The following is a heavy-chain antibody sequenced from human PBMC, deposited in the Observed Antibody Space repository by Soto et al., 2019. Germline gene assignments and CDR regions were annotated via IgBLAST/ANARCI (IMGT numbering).Heavy chain of an antibody. CDR3: ARHLSGLSSSSYGMDV. J-gene: IGHJ6*02. CDR2: IYYSGST. D-gene: IGHD6-13*01. CDR1: GGSISSSSYY. Sequence: KTSETLSLTCTVSGGSISSSSYYWGWIRQPPGKGLEWIGSIYYSGSTYYNPSLKSRVTISVDTSKNQFSLKLSSVTAADTAVYYCARHLSGLSSSSYGMDVWGQGTTVTVSS. V-gene: IGHV4-39*01.